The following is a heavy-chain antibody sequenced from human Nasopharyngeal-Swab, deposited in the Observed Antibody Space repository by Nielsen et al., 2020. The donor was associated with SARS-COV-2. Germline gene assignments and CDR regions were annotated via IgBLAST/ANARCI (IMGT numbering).Heavy chain of an antibody. CDR2: INTDNGDT. Sequence: ASVKVSCKASGYTFTNYALHWVRQAPGQRPEWMAWINTDNGDTRYSPKFQGRVTVTRDTSATTAYMGLSSLRSEDTAVYYCASIVGATNGMDVWGQGTTVTVSS. CDR3: ASIVGATNGMDV. CDR1: GYTFTNYA. V-gene: IGHV1-3*04. D-gene: IGHD1-26*01. J-gene: IGHJ6*02.